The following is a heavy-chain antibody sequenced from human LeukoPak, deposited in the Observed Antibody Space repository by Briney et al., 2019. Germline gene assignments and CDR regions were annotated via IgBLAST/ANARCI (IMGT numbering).Heavy chain of an antibody. V-gene: IGHV4-4*07. Sequence: ASETLSLTCTVSGGSISSYYWSWIRQPAGKGPKWIGRIYTSGSTNYNPSLKSRVTMSVDTSKNQFSLKLSSVTAADTAVYYCARDLFRGAFDYWGQGTLVTVSS. J-gene: IGHJ4*02. D-gene: IGHD3-10*01. CDR1: GGSISSYY. CDR2: IYTSGST. CDR3: ARDLFRGAFDY.